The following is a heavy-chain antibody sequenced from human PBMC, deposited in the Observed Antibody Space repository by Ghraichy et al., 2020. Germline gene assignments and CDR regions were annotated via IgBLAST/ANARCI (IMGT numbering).Heavy chain of an antibody. CDR2: INWNGDNT. CDR1: GFSVEDYG. J-gene: IGHJ4*02. V-gene: IGHV3-20*04. D-gene: IGHD3-16*01. Sequence: GGSLRLSCAASGFSVEDYGMSWVRQAPGKGLEWVSGINWNGDNTRYVDSVKGRFTISRDNAKNSLYLEMNSLRVEDTALYYCARVFGTERTHDHWGQGTLVTVSS. CDR3: ARVFGTERTHDH.